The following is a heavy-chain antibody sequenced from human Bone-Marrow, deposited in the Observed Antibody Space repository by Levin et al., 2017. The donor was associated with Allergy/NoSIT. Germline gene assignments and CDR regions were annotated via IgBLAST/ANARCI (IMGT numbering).Heavy chain of an antibody. Sequence: GGSLRLSCAASGFTFNNYGMHWVRQAPGKGLQWVAVVSYDGTSKYYADSVRGRFTVSRDNSKNTLYVQMNSLRDEDTGVYHCAKDWTTETGRPQEPSHWGQGTLVTVSS. J-gene: IGHJ4*02. V-gene: IGHV3-30*18. CDR2: VSYDGTSK. CDR3: AKDWTTETGRPQEPSH. D-gene: IGHD4-11*01. CDR1: GFTFNNYG.